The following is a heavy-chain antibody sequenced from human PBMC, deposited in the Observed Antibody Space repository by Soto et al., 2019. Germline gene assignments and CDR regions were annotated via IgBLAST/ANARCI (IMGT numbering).Heavy chain of an antibody. D-gene: IGHD3-10*01. CDR3: ARDLLGGSGSYGVDAFDI. J-gene: IGHJ3*02. CDR1: GFTFSSYG. V-gene: IGHV3-33*01. Sequence: QVQLVESGGGVVQPGRSLRLSCAASGFTFSSYGMHWVRQAPGKGLEWVAVIWYDGSNKYYADSVKGRFTISRDNSKNTLYLQMNSLRAEDTAVYYCARDLLGGSGSYGVDAFDIWGQGTMVTVSS. CDR2: IWYDGSNK.